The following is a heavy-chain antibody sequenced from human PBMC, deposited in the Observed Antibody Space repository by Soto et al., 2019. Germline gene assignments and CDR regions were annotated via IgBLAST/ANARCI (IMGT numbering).Heavy chain of an antibody. CDR3: AAGGGLPRYY. D-gene: IGHD5-12*01. Sequence: QLQLQESGSGLVKPSQTLSLTCAVSGGSISSGGYSWSWIRQPPGKGLEWIGYIYHSGSTYYNPPLKSRVTLSVDRSKNQFSLKLSSVTAVDTAVYYCAAGGGLPRYYWGQGTLVTVSS. V-gene: IGHV4-30-2*01. CDR2: IYHSGST. CDR1: GGSISSGGYS. J-gene: IGHJ4*02.